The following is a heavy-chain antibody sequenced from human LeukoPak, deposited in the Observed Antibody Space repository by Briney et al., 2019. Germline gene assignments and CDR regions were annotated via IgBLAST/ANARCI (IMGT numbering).Heavy chain of an antibody. D-gene: IGHD3-16*01. CDR1: GGSISSSSYY. Sequence: SETLSLTCTVSGGSISSSSYYWGWIRQPPGKGLEWIGSIYYSGSTYYNPSLKSLVTISVDTSKNQFSLKLSSVTAADTAVYYCAGSYTTENAFDIWGQGTMVTVSS. V-gene: IGHV4-39*01. CDR3: AGSYTTENAFDI. CDR2: IYYSGST. J-gene: IGHJ3*02.